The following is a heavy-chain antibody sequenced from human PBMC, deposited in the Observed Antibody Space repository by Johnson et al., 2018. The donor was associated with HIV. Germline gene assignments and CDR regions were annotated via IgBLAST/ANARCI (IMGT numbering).Heavy chain of an antibody. J-gene: IGHJ3*02. Sequence: QVQLVESGGGLVQPGGSLRLSCAASGFIFSSYGMHWVRQAPGKGLEWVAFIRYDGSNKYYADSVKGRFPISRDNSKNTLYLQMNSLRAEDTAVYYCAKEKGAAAGSPAFDIWGQGTMVTVSS. CDR2: IRYDGSNK. V-gene: IGHV3-30*02. D-gene: IGHD6-13*01. CDR1: GFIFSSYG. CDR3: AKEKGAAAGSPAFDI.